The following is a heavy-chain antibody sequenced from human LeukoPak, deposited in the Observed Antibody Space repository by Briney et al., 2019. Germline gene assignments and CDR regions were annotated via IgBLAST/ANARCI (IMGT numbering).Heavy chain of an antibody. D-gene: IGHD5-12*01. CDR2: IIPFLDTS. V-gene: IGHV1-69*05. Sequence: SVKVSCKASGGTFSKYALSWVRQAPGQGLEWMGAIIPFLDTSNYPPKFQDRVTITTDESTSTAYMDLSSLRSDDTAVYYCARAQAGNYDWPLDLWGQGTLVTVSS. CDR1: GGTFSKYA. CDR3: ARAQAGNYDWPLDL. J-gene: IGHJ5*02.